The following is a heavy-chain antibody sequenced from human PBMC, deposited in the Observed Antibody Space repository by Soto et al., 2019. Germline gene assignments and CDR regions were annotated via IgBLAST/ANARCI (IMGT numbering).Heavy chain of an antibody. D-gene: IGHD6-13*01. J-gene: IGHJ6*02. Sequence: QVQLVQSGAEVKKPGASVKVSCKASGYTFTNYAISWVRQAPGQGLEWMGWISAYNGDTKYAQKLQGRVTMTTDTSTTTASMELRSLRSDDAAVYFCAREGGSNSWYGVGYYYYGMDVWGQGTTVTVSS. CDR2: ISAYNGDT. V-gene: IGHV1-18*04. CDR3: AREGGSNSWYGVGYYYYGMDV. CDR1: GYTFTNYA.